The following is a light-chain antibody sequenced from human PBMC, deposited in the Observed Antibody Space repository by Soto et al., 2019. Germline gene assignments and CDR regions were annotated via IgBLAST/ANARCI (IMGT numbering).Light chain of an antibody. CDR2: GAS. J-gene: IGKJ1*01. V-gene: IGKV3-20*01. CDR3: QQYGSSPWA. CDR1: QSVSRSY. Sequence: EIVLTQSPGTLSLSPGERATLSCRASQSVSRSYLAWYQQKPGQAPRLLISGASSRATGVPDRFSGSGSGTDFTLTISRLEPEDFAVYYCQQYGSSPWAFGQGTKVEIK.